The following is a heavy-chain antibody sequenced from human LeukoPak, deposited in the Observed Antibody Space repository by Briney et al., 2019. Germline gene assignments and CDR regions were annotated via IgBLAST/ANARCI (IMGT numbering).Heavy chain of an antibody. CDR3: AKEGGIVGDEN. J-gene: IGHJ4*02. CDR2: ISGSGGSI. CDR1: GFTFSDYA. V-gene: IGHV3-23*01. D-gene: IGHD1-26*01. Sequence: GGSLRLSCTASGFTFSDYAMSWVRQAPGKGLEWVSGISGSGGSIRYADSVKGRFIISRDNSKNTLYLQMNSLRAEDTAVYYCAKEGGIVGDENWGQGTLVTVSS.